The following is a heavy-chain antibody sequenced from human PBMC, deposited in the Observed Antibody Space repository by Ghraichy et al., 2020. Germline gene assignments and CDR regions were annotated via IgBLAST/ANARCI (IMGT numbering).Heavy chain of an antibody. Sequence: GESLNISCAASGFTFSSYAMSWVRQAPGKGLEWVSAISGSGGSTYYADSVKGRFTISRDNSKNTLYLQMNSLRAEDTAVYYCAKDRTVVVISRFDYWGQGTLVTVSS. J-gene: IGHJ4*02. V-gene: IGHV3-23*01. CDR1: GFTFSSYA. D-gene: IGHD3-22*01. CDR2: ISGSGGST. CDR3: AKDRTVVVISRFDY.